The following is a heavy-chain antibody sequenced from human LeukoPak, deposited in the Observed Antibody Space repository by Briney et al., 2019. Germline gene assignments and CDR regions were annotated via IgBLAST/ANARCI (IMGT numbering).Heavy chain of an antibody. CDR3: ARVSGYEMRYFDY. CDR1: GGSISSYY. CDR2: IYYSGST. J-gene: IGHJ4*02. D-gene: IGHD5-12*01. Sequence: SETLSLTCTVSGGSISSYYWSWIRQPPGKGLEWIGYIYYSGSTNYNPSLKSRVTISVDTSKNQFSLKLSSVTAADTAVCYCARVSGYEMRYFDYWGQGTLVTVSS. V-gene: IGHV4-59*01.